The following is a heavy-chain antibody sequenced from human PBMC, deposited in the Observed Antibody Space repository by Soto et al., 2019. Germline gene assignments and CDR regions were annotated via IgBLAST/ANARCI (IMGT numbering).Heavy chain of an antibody. CDR2: ISSNSAYI. CDR1: GFTFRSFT. CDR3: TRDASRDSSARGWFDP. Sequence: GGSLRLSCAASGFTFRSFTMNWVRQAPGKGLEWLSTISSNSAYIYYTDALRGRFTISRDNAKNSLHLQMNSRRAEDTAVYYCTRDASRDSSARGWFDPWGPGTLVTVSS. D-gene: IGHD6-13*01. J-gene: IGHJ5*02. V-gene: IGHV3-21*01.